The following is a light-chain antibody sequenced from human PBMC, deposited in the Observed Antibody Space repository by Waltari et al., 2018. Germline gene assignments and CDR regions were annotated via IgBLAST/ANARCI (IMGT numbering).Light chain of an antibody. CDR2: DNN. V-gene: IGLV1-51*01. CDR3: ATWDNSLREVV. Sequence: QSVLTQPPSVSAAPGQKVTISCSGNSSNIGNYYVSWYHQVPGATPKPLIFDNNQRPSGIPDRFSASKSGTSATLGITGLQIGDEADYYCATWDNSLREVVFGGGTKLTVL. CDR1: SSNIGNYY. J-gene: IGLJ2*01.